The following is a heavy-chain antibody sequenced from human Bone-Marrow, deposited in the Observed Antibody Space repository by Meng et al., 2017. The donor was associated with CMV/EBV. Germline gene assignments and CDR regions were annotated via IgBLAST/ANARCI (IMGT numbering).Heavy chain of an antibody. J-gene: IGHJ6*02. Sequence: GESPKISCAASGFTLSSSAMHWVRQAPGKGLEWVAVISYDGSKKYYADSVEGRFTISRDNSKNTLYLQMNSQRAEDTAVYYCARNGVMMHHYYYGMDVWGQGTTVTVSS. V-gene: IGHV3-30-3*01. CDR3: ARNGVMMHHYYYGMDV. CDR1: GFTLSSSA. CDR2: ISYDGSKK. D-gene: IGHD3-16*01.